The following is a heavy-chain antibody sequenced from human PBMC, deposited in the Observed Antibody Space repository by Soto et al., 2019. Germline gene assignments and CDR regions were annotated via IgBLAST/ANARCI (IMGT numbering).Heavy chain of an antibody. CDR2: INPNSGGT. J-gene: IGHJ3*02. Sequence: ASVKVSCNASACTFTGYYMHWVRQAPGQGLEWMGWINPNSGGTNYAQKFQGWVTMNRDTSISTAYMELSRLRSDDTAVYYCARVGDSSSYDAFDIWGQGTMVTVSS. D-gene: IGHD6-6*01. V-gene: IGHV1-2*04. CDR1: ACTFTGYY. CDR3: ARVGDSSSYDAFDI.